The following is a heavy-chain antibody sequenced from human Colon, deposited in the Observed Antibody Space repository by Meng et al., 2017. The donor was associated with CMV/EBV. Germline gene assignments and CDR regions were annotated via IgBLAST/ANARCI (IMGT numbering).Heavy chain of an antibody. D-gene: IGHD3-3*01. Sequence: GESLKISCVASGFAFSSYEMNWVRQAPGKGLEWVSAVTGSGARAYYADSVEGRFTISRDNSKNTVYLQMNSLRAEDTAVYYCTKGLQYSDFWGVDSWGQGTLVTVSS. CDR2: VTGSGARA. CDR1: GFAFSSYE. V-gene: IGHV3-23*01. CDR3: TKGLQYSDFWGVDS. J-gene: IGHJ4*02.